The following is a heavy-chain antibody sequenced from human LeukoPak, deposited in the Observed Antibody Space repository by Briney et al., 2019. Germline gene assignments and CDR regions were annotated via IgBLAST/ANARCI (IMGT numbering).Heavy chain of an antibody. CDR3: ARGHLSLRYQSDY. J-gene: IGHJ4*02. Sequence: GASVKVSCKASGYTFTSYDINLVRQATGQGLEWMGWMNPNSGNTGYAQKFQGRVTMTRNTSISTAYMELSSLRSEDTAVYYCARGHLSLRYQSDYWGQGTLVTVSS. CDR2: MNPNSGNT. D-gene: IGHD2-2*01. CDR1: GYTFTSYD. V-gene: IGHV1-8*01.